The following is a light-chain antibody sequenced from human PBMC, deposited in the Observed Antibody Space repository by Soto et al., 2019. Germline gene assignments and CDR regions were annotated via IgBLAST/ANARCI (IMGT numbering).Light chain of an antibody. CDR3: GADHGSGNNFVSL. CDR1: SGYSNYK. CDR2: VGTGGIVG. J-gene: IGLJ2*01. V-gene: IGLV9-49*01. Sequence: QSVLTQPPSASASLGASVTLTCTLSSGYSNYKVDWYQQRPGKGPRFVMRVGTGGIVGSKGDGTPDRFSVLGSGMNRYLTIKNIQEEDESDYHCGADHGSGNNFVSLFGGGTKLTVL.